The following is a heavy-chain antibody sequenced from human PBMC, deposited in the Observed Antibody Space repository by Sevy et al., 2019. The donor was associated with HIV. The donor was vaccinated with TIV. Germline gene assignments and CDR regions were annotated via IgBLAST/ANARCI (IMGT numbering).Heavy chain of an antibody. CDR2: IKQDGSEK. V-gene: IGHV3-7*01. D-gene: IGHD3-3*01. CDR3: ARDLGGAYYDFWSGYLNDAFDI. CDR1: GFTFSSYW. J-gene: IGHJ3*02. Sequence: GGSLRLSCAASGFTFSSYWMSWVRQAPGKGLEWVANIKQDGSEKYYVDSVKGRFTISRDNAKNSLYLQMNSLRAEDTVVYYCARDLGGAYYDFWSGYLNDAFDIWGQGTMVTVSS.